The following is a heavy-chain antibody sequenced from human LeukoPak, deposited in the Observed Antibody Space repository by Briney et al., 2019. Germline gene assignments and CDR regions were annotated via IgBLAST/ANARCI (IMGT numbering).Heavy chain of an antibody. V-gene: IGHV1-24*01. J-gene: IGHJ4*02. CDR2: FDVIDGVT. CDR1: GSSLTELS. CDR3: AAGRPYSLLDY. Sequence: ASVKVSCTVSGSSLTELSLYWVRQAPGKGLEWMGGFDVIDGVTFYAQKFQGRVTMTEDSSADTAYMELRSLTSDDTALYYCAAGRPYSLLDYWGQGTLVTVSS. D-gene: IGHD5-18*01.